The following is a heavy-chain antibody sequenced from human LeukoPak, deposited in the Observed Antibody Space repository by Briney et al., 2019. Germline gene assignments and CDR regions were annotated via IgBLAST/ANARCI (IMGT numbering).Heavy chain of an antibody. Sequence: ASVKVSWKASGYTFTSYYMHWVRPAPGQGLEWMGIINPTGGGTTYAQKFQGRVTMTRDMSTSTVYMELSSLRSEDTAVYYCAREHIVVVTAMTDAFDIWGQGTMVTVSS. V-gene: IGHV1-46*01. CDR3: AREHIVVVTAMTDAFDI. J-gene: IGHJ3*02. CDR2: INPTGGGT. D-gene: IGHD2-21*02. CDR1: GYTFTSYY.